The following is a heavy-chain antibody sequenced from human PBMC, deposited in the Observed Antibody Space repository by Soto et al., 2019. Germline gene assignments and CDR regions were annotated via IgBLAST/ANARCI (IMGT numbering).Heavy chain of an antibody. V-gene: IGHV1-3*01. CDR1: GYTLTTYS. Sequence: QVQLVQSGAEVKKPGASVKVSCKASGYTLTTYSMHWVRQAPGQRLEWMGWMNPLNGDTKYSQRFQGRLTIIGDTSASTAYMELSSLRSEDTAIDYCARGNSGAFDIWGQGTMVTVSS. CDR3: ARGNSGAFDI. D-gene: IGHD6-19*01. J-gene: IGHJ3*02. CDR2: MNPLNGDT.